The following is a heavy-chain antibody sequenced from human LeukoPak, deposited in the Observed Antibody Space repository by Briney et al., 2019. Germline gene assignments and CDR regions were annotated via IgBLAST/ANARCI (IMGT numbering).Heavy chain of an antibody. J-gene: IGHJ6*02. CDR2: FYSGGTT. V-gene: IGHV3-66*01. Sequence: PGGSLRLSCAASGFTVSNNYMSWVRQAPGKGLEWVSIFYSGGTTYYTDSVKGRFTISRDNSKNMVFLQMNSLRAEDTAVYYCVKEVPSPLYAMDVWGQGTTVTVSS. CDR3: VKEVPSPLYAMDV. CDR1: GFTVSNNY.